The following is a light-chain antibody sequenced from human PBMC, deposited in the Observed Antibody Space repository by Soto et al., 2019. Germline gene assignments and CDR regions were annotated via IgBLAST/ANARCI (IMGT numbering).Light chain of an antibody. CDR3: SSYTSAITPVV. V-gene: IGLV2-14*01. Sequence: QSALTQPASVSGSPGQSITISCTGTGSDVGGYNYVSWYQQHPGKAPKVMIYDVSNRPSGVSNRFSGSKSGNTASLTISGLQSEDEADYYCSSYTSAITPVVFGGGTKLTVL. CDR2: DVS. CDR1: GSDVGGYNY. J-gene: IGLJ2*01.